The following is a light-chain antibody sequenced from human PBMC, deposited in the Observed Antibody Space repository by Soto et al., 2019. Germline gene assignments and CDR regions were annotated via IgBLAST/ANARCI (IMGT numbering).Light chain of an antibody. V-gene: IGKV3D-15*01. Sequence: EIVMTQSPATLSVSPGERTTLSCRTRRIVSSNLAWYQQKPGQAPRLLIYGASTRATGIPARFSGSGSGTEFTLTISTLQSEDFAVYYCQQYNNWPLTFGGGTKVEIK. CDR3: QQYNNWPLT. CDR1: RIVSSN. J-gene: IGKJ4*01. CDR2: GAS.